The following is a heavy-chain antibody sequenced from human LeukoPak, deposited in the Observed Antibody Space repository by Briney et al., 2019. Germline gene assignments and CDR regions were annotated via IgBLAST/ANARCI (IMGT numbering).Heavy chain of an antibody. Sequence: ASETLSLTCTVSGGSISSSSYYWGWIRQPPGKGLEWIGSIYYSGSTYYNPSLKSRVTISVDTSKNQFSLKLSSVTAADTAVYYCARGGIALTNWFDPWGQGTLVTVSS. J-gene: IGHJ5*02. CDR2: IYYSGST. V-gene: IGHV4-39*01. CDR3: ARGGIALTNWFDP. CDR1: GGSISSSSYY. D-gene: IGHD6-13*01.